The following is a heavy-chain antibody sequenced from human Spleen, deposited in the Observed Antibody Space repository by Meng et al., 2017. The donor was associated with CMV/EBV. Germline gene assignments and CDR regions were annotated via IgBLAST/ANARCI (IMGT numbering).Heavy chain of an antibody. J-gene: IGHJ5*02. CDR2: NYRGGNT. CDR3: ARAKTNIAFDP. V-gene: IGHV3-53*01. CDR1: GFTVSYIY. D-gene: IGHD5-12*01. Sequence: RAGSGCGFTVSYIYMGRVPPGTGKGLVWGSVNYRGGNTYYSDSVMGGFITSRENSKNTLYLQINNLRAEDTAVYYCARAKTNIAFDPWGQGTLVTVSS.